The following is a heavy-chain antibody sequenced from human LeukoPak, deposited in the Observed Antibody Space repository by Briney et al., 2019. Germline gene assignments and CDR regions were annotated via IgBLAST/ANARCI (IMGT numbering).Heavy chain of an antibody. D-gene: IGHD5-18*01. CDR2: IRYDGSNK. V-gene: IGHV3-30*02. J-gene: IGHJ4*02. Sequence: GGSLRLSCAASGFTFSSYGMHWVRQAPGKGLEWVAFIRYDGSNKYYADSVKGRFTISRDNSKNTLYLQMNSLRAEDTAVYYCAKDPVDSYGPYHFDYWGQGTLVTVSS. CDR3: AKDPVDSYGPYHFDY. CDR1: GFTFSSYG.